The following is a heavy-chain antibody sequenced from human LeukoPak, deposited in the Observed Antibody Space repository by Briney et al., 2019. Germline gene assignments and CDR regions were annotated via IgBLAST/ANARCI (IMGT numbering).Heavy chain of an antibody. CDR3: ARHEEEDGYNAKTIDY. CDR1: GGSISRSNNY. D-gene: IGHD5-24*01. Sequence: SETLSLTCTVSGGSISRSNNYWGWVRQPPGRGLEWIGSIHYSGTTYYNPSLRSRVTISVDTSKNQFSLKLSSMTAADTAVYYCARHEEEDGYNAKTIDYWGQGTLVTVSS. V-gene: IGHV4-39*01. J-gene: IGHJ4*02. CDR2: IHYSGTT.